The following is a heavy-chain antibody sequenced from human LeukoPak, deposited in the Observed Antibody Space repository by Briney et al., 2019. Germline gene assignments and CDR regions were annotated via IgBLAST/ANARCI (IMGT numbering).Heavy chain of an antibody. Sequence: GGSLRLSCTASGFTFGDYAMSWVRQAPGKGLEWVGFIRSKAYGGTTEYAASVKGRFTISRDDSKSIACLQMNSLKTEDTAVYYCTRAPYCSSISCLDYWGQGTLVTVSS. V-gene: IGHV3-49*04. J-gene: IGHJ4*02. CDR2: IRSKAYGGTT. CDR1: GFTFGDYA. D-gene: IGHD2-2*01. CDR3: TRAPYCSSISCLDY.